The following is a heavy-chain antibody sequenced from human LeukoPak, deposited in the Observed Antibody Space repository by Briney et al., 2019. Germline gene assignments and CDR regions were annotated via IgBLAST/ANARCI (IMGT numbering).Heavy chain of an antibody. CDR2: IKEDGSEK. CDR3: AKDRAIFGVVIPYYFDY. CDR1: GFTFSRSW. D-gene: IGHD3-3*01. Sequence: GGSLRLSCAASGFTFSRSWMSWVRQAPGKGLEWVANIKEDGSEKYFVDSVKGRFTISRDNAKNSLYLQMNSLRAEDTAVYYCAKDRAIFGVVIPYYFDYWGQGTLVTVSS. J-gene: IGHJ4*02. V-gene: IGHV3-7*01.